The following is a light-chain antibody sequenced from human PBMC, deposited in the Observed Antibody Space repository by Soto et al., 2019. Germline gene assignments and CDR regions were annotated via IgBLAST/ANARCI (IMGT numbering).Light chain of an antibody. V-gene: IGKV2-28*01. CDR2: MSS. J-gene: IGKJ5*01. CDR1: QILLDRHGYNY. CDR3: MQALETSYT. Sequence: EIVMTQSPLSLPVTPGDSASISCMSIQILLDRHGYNYLGWYVQKPGQSPQLLIYMSSNRSSGVPDRFSGSGSGTDFTLKISNVEAEDVGVYYCMQALETSYTFGQGTRLEIK.